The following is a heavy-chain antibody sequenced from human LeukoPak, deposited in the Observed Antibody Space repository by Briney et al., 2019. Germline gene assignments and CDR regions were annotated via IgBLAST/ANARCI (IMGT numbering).Heavy chain of an antibody. V-gene: IGHV3-73*01. Sequence: GGSLRLSCAASGFTFSGSAMHWVRQASGKGLEWVGRIRSKANSYATAYGASVKGRFTISRDNAKNSLYLQMNSLRAEDMALYYCAKGSSGSYYRGLFDYWGQGTLVTVSS. D-gene: IGHD1-26*01. CDR3: AKGSSGSYYRGLFDY. CDR1: GFTFSGSA. CDR2: IRSKANSYAT. J-gene: IGHJ4*02.